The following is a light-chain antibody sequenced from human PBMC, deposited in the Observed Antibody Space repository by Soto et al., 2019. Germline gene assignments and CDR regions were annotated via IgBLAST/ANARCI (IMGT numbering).Light chain of an antibody. CDR3: SSYAGSNNYV. J-gene: IGLJ1*01. CDR2: EVN. Sequence: QSALTQPPSASGSPGQSVAISCTGTSSDVGGYNYVSWYQLHPGKAPKLMIYEVNLRPSGVPDRFSGSKSGNTASLTVSGFRAEDEADYYCSSYAGSNNYVFGTGTKLTVL. CDR1: SSDVGGYNY. V-gene: IGLV2-8*01.